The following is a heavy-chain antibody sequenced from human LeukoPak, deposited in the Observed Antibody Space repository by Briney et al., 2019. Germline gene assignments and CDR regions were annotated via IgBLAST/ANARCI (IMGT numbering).Heavy chain of an antibody. J-gene: IGHJ4*02. Sequence: SETLSLTCTVSGGSISSYYWSWIRQPPGKGLEWIGYIYYSGSTNYNPSLKSRVTISVDTSKNQFSLKLSSVTAADTAMYHCARDRRDYYDSSGYFDYWGQGTLVTVSS. CDR2: IYYSGST. D-gene: IGHD3-22*01. CDR3: ARDRRDYYDSSGYFDY. V-gene: IGHV4-59*01. CDR1: GGSISSYY.